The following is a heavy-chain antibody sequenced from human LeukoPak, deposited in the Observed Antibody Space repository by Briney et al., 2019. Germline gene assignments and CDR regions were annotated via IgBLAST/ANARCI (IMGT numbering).Heavy chain of an antibody. Sequence: TSSETLSLTCAVYGGSFSGYYWSWIRQPPGKGLEWIGEINHSGSTNYNPSLKSRVTISVDTSKNQCSLKLSSVTAADTAVYYCARGGSYYVFYYYYMDVWGKGTTVTVSS. D-gene: IGHD1-26*01. CDR1: GGSFSGYY. V-gene: IGHV4-34*01. CDR2: INHSGST. CDR3: ARGGSYYVFYYYYMDV. J-gene: IGHJ6*03.